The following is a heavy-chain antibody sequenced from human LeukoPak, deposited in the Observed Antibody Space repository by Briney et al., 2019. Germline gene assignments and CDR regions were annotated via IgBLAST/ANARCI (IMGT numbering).Heavy chain of an antibody. V-gene: IGHV4-61*02. Sequence: SETLSLTCTVSGASITSESYYWTWIRQPAGKGLEWIGRIYASGVTSYNPSLKTRLTMTLDTSKNQISLRLNSVTAADTAVYYCARTVASAFDIWGQGTMVAVSS. CDR2: IYASGVT. CDR1: GASITSESYY. CDR3: ARTVASAFDI. J-gene: IGHJ3*02. D-gene: IGHD6-19*01.